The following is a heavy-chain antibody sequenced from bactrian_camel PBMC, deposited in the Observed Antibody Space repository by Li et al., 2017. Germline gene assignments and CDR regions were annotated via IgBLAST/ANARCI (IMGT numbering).Heavy chain of an antibody. D-gene: IGHD6*01. CDR2: ISSGGGST. J-gene: IGHJ4*01. Sequence: QLVESGGDLAQPGGSLSLSCTASGFPFSSYSIHWVRQAPGKGLEWVSGISSGGGSTDYAASVKGRFTISRDNAKNTLYLQLNNLKIEDTAMYYCRKGIGAGSQYSAGSSQGTQVTVS. CDR1: GFPFSSYS. V-gene: IGHV3S1*01.